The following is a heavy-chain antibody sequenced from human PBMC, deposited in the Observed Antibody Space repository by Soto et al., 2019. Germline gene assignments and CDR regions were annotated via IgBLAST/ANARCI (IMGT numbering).Heavy chain of an antibody. V-gene: IGHV4-59*08. CDR2: IFYSGST. D-gene: IGHD1-26*01. Sequence: SETLSLTCSVSGDSISGHYWNWIRQPPGKGLEWIGYIFYSGSTNYNPSLESRVTISIDKSKNHFSLRLSSVTAADTAVYYCARLGGSYAVPHFDYWGQGTLVTVSS. CDR3: ARLGGSYAVPHFDY. CDR1: GDSISGHY. J-gene: IGHJ4*02.